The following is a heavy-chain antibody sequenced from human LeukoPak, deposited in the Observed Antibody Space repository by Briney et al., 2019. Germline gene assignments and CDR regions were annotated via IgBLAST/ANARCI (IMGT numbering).Heavy chain of an antibody. Sequence: ASVKVSCKASGYTFTSYGISWVRQAPGQGLEWMGWISAYNGNTNYAQKLQGRVTMTTDTSTSTAYMELRSLRSDDTAVYYCARDPDILTGYSQRSTLPWGDYWGQGTLVTVSS. CDR1: GYTFTSYG. D-gene: IGHD3-9*01. V-gene: IGHV1-18*01. CDR2: ISAYNGNT. J-gene: IGHJ4*02. CDR3: ARDPDILTGYSQRSTLPWGDY.